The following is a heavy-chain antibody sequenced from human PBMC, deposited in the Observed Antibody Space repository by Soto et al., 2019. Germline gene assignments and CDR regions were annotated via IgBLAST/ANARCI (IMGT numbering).Heavy chain of an antibody. D-gene: IGHD2-15*01. Sequence: AASVKVSCKVSGYTLTELSMHWVRQAPGKGLEWMGGFDPGDGETIYAQKFQGRVTMTEDTSTDTAYMELSSLRSEDTAVYYCATEITVAARRDYYYYYGMDVWGQGTTVTVSS. CDR2: FDPGDGET. J-gene: IGHJ6*02. V-gene: IGHV1-24*01. CDR1: GYTLTELS. CDR3: ATEITVAARRDYYYYYGMDV.